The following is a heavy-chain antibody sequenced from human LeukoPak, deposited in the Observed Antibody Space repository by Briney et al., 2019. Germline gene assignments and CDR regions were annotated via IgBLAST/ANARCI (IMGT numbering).Heavy chain of an antibody. CDR3: AKSGYNRFDY. J-gene: IGHJ4*02. D-gene: IGHD5-24*01. CDR1: GFTFSSYW. V-gene: IGHV3-7*03. CDR2: IRQDGSQK. Sequence: GGSLRLSCAASGFTFSSYWMSWVRQAPGKGLEWVATIRQDGSQKYYVDSVKGRFTISRDNAKNSLYLQMNSLRAEDTAVYYCAKSGYNRFDYWGQGTLVTVSS.